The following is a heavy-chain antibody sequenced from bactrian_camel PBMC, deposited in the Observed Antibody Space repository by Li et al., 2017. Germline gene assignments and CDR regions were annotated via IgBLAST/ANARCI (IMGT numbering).Heavy chain of an antibody. Sequence: HVQLVESGGGLVKPGGSLRLSCTASGLTLDAYAMGWFRQAPGKEREGVGCISRGGETTAYADSVKGRFTISQDNSKNRLSLQMNSLKPEDTARYYCGRGFSKGLGPNCQYNFSGRGTQVTVS. CDR2: ISRGGETT. D-gene: IGHD3*01. J-gene: IGHJ4*01. CDR1: GLTLDAYA. V-gene: IGHV3S61*01.